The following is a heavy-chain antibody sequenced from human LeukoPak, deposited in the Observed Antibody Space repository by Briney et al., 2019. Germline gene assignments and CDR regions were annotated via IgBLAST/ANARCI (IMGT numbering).Heavy chain of an antibody. CDR2: MKGDGSEM. CDR3: ARPAYTAAYDL. V-gene: IGHV3-7*01. CDR1: GFTFSSYG. J-gene: IGHJ3*01. D-gene: IGHD3-16*01. Sequence: GGSLRLSCAASGFTFSSYGMHWVRQAPGKGLEWVANMKGDGSEMHYEDSVKGRFTISRDNTKSSLYLQMNSLRAEDTAVYYCARPAYTAAYDLWGQGTMVTVSS.